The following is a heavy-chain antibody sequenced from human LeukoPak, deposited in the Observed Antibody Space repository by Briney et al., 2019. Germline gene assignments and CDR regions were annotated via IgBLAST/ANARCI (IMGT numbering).Heavy chain of an antibody. Sequence: PGGSLRLSCVASGFTFSNYYMSWVRQPPGKGLEWVAIIKQDGSEKYYVDSVKGRFTISRDNAKNSLYLQMNSLRAEDTAVYYCAREIYYGSGIFNYYYYMDVWGKGTTVTISS. V-gene: IGHV3-7*01. D-gene: IGHD3-10*01. J-gene: IGHJ6*03. CDR1: GFTFSNYY. CDR2: IKQDGSEK. CDR3: AREIYYGSGIFNYYYYMDV.